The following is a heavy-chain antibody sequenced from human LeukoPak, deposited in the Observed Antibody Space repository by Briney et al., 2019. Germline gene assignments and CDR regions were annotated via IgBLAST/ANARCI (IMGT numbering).Heavy chain of an antibody. V-gene: IGHV3-74*01. CDR2: INTDTRGT. J-gene: IGHJ4*02. D-gene: IGHD3-16*01. CDR3: ARAGAYHFDN. Sequence: QPGGSLRLSCAASGFTFSDYWMHWVRQAPGKGLVWVSIINTDTRGTYYADSVKGRFTISRDNAKNTLYLQMNSLRAEDSAVYYCARAGAYHFDNWGQGTLVTVSS. CDR1: GFTFSDYW.